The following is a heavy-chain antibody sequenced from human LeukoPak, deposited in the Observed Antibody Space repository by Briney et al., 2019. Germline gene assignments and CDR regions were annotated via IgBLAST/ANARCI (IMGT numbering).Heavy chain of an antibody. J-gene: IGHJ6*03. D-gene: IGHD3-16*02. CDR2: VSGDNGQT. V-gene: IGHV1-18*01. CDR3: ARVYLYTTGWSAAYYYFMDV. CDR1: TYISSDFG. Sequence: ASVKVSCKASTYISSDFGISWVRLAPGGGLEWMGWVSGDNGQTNYGHKFYGRVTMTMETSTNTASMELRGLRSDDTAIYYCARVYLYTTGWSAAYYYFMDVWGKGATVIVSS.